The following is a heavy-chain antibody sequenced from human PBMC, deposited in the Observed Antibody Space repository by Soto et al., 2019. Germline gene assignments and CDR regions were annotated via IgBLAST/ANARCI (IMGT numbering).Heavy chain of an antibody. J-gene: IGHJ6*02. CDR3: ARETIAAAGAGPNYYYGMDV. CDR1: GDSVSSNSAA. CDR2: TYYRSKWYN. D-gene: IGHD6-13*01. Sequence: SQTLSLTFAISGDSVSSNSAAWNWIRQSPSRGLEWLGRTYYRSKWYNDYAVSVKSRITINPDTSKNQFSLQLNSVTPEDTAVYYCARETIAAAGAGPNYYYGMDVWGQGTTVTVSS. V-gene: IGHV6-1*01.